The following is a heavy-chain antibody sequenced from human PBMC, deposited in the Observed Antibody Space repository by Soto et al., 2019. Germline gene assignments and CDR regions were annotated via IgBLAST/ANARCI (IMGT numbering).Heavy chain of an antibody. J-gene: IGHJ4*02. D-gene: IGHD7-27*01. V-gene: IGHV3-33*01. CDR3: ASGPNWGSLGSDY. CDR1: GFTFSSYG. CDR2: IWYDGSNK. Sequence: QVQLVESGGGVVQPGRSLRLSCAASGFTFSSYGMHWVRQVPGKGLEWVAVIWYDGSNKYYADSVKGRFTISRDNSKNTLYLQMNSLRAEDTAVYYCASGPNWGSLGSDYWGQGTLVTVSS.